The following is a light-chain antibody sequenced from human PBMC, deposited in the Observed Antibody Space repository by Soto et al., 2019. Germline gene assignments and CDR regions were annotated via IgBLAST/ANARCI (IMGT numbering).Light chain of an antibody. J-gene: IGKJ4*01. V-gene: IGKV3-11*01. CDR2: DAS. CDR1: QSVSSY. CDR3: QQRSNWPLT. Sequence: EIVLTQSPATLSLSPGERATLSCRASQSVSSYLAWYQQKPGQAPRLLIYDASNRATGIPARFSGSGSGTDFTLTISSLEHEDFAFYYWQQRSNWPLTFGGGTKVEIK.